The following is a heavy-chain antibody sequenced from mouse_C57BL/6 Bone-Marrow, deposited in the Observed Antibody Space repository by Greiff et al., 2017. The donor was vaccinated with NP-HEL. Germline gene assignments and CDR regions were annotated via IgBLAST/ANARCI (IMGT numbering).Heavy chain of an antibody. CDR1: GYTFTDYY. Sequence: VQLQQSGPVLVKPGASVKMSCKASGYTFTDYYMNWVKQSHGKSLEWIGVINPYNGGTSYNQKFKGKATLTVDKSSSTAYMELNSLTSEDSAVYYCARQLRLPRGDYWGQGTSVTVSS. CDR2: INPYNGGT. V-gene: IGHV1-19*01. D-gene: IGHD3-2*02. CDR3: ARQLRLPRGDY. J-gene: IGHJ4*01.